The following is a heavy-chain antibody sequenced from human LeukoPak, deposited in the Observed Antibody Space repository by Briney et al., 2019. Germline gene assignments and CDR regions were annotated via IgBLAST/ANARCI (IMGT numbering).Heavy chain of an antibody. D-gene: IGHD3-3*01. Sequence: GGSLRLSCAASGFTFSSYAMSWVRQAPGKGLEWVSAISGSGGSTYYADSVKGRFTISRDNSKNTLYLQMNSLRAEDTAVYYCAKDQSSLEWPQRRYYGMDVWGQGTTVTVSS. CDR2: ISGSGGST. CDR3: AKDQSSLEWPQRRYYGMDV. V-gene: IGHV3-23*01. J-gene: IGHJ6*02. CDR1: GFTFSSYA.